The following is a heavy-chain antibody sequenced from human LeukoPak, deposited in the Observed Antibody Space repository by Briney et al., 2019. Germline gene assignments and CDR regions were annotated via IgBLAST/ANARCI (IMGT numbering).Heavy chain of an antibody. CDR3: AIQLRRSQHDY. CDR1: GGSFSGYY. Sequence: PSESLSLTSAVYGGSFSGYYWSSIPQPLGEGLGWIGEINHSGSTNYNPSLKSRVTISVNTSKNQFSLKLSSVTAADTAVYYCAIQLRRSQHDYWGQGTLVTVSS. V-gene: IGHV4-34*01. D-gene: IGHD3-16*01. CDR2: INHSGST. J-gene: IGHJ4*02.